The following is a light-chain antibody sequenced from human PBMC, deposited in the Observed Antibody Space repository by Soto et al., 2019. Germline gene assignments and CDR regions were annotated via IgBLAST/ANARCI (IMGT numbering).Light chain of an antibody. V-gene: IGLV1-44*01. CDR3: AAWDGSLNGHVV. CDR2: SDN. J-gene: IGLJ2*01. CDR1: SSNIGSNT. Sequence: QSVLTQPPSASVTPGQRVTISCSGSSSNIGSNTVSWYQRLPGTAPKVLIYSDNQRPSGVPDRFSGSKSGTSASLAISGLQSGDEADYYCAAWDGSLNGHVVFGGGTKLTVL.